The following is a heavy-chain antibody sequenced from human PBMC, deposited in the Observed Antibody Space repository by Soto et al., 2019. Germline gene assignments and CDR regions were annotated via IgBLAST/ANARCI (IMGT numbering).Heavy chain of an antibody. J-gene: IGHJ6*02. CDR3: ASDSSDYYAMDV. V-gene: IGHV4-61*01. Sequence: LETLSLSCTVAGGSVSSGSGYWSWIRQPPGKGLEWIGYIYYSGSTNYNPSLKSRVSMSVDTSKKQFSLTLSAVTAADTAVYYCASDSSDYYAMDVWGQGTPVTSP. CDR2: IYYSGST. D-gene: IGHD3-22*01. CDR1: GGSVSSGSGY.